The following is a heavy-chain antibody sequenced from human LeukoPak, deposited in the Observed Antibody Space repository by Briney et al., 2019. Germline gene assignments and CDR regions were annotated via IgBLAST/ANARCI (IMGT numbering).Heavy chain of an antibody. J-gene: IGHJ4*02. Sequence: PSETLSLTCAVYGGSFSGYYWSWIRQPPGKGLEWIGEINHSGGTNYNPSLKSRVTISVDTSKNQFSLKLSSVTAADTAVYYCARAGVAAAGNDYWGQGTLVTVSS. CDR2: INHSGGT. CDR1: GGSFSGYY. V-gene: IGHV4-34*01. CDR3: ARAGVAAAGNDY. D-gene: IGHD6-13*01.